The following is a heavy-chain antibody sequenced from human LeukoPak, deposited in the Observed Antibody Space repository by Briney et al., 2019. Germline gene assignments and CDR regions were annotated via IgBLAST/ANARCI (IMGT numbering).Heavy chain of an antibody. J-gene: IGHJ4*02. D-gene: IGHD1-1*01. CDR1: GFNFNTYS. Sequence: GGSLRLSCAVSGFNFNTYSMNWVRQAPGKGPEWVSSISSTSNYIYYAESVKGRFAVSRDNAKNSLYLQMISLRVEDTAVYYCARDPAAHWDYWGQGTLVTVSS. CDR3: ARDPAAHWDY. CDR2: ISSTSNYI. V-gene: IGHV3-21*01.